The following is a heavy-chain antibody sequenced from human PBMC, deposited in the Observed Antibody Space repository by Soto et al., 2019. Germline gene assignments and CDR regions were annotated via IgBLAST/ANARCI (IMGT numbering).Heavy chain of an antibody. CDR3: ARDQVRRFGELTRLEYGMDV. D-gene: IGHD3-10*01. CDR2: ISAYNGNT. J-gene: IGHJ6*02. Sequence: ALVKVFCKPFGYSFTSYGISWVRQAPGQGLEWMGWISAYNGNTDYAQTLQGRVMMTTDTSTSTAYMELRSLISDDTAVYYCARDQVRRFGELTRLEYGMDVWGQGTTVTVSS. V-gene: IGHV1-18*01. CDR1: GYSFTSYG.